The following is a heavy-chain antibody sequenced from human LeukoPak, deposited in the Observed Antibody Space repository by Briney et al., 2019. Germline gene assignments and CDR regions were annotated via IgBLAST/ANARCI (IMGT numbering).Heavy chain of an antibody. V-gene: IGHV4-38-2*02. CDR3: ARDLLSYDILTGYYRGFDP. J-gene: IGHJ5*02. Sequence: PSETLSLTCTVSGYSISSGYYWGWIRQPPGKGLEWIGSIYHSGSTYYNPSLKSRVTISVDTSKNQFSLKLSSVTAADTAVYYCARDLLSYDILTGYYRGFDPWGQGTLVTVSS. CDR1: GYSISSGYY. CDR2: IYHSGST. D-gene: IGHD3-9*01.